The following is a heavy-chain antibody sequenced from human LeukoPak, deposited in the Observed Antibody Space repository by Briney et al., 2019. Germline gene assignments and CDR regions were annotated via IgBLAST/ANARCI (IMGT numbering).Heavy chain of an antibody. D-gene: IGHD3-22*01. V-gene: IGHV4-31*03. J-gene: IGHJ4*02. Sequence: SETLSLTCTVSGGSISSGGYYWSWVRQHPGKGLEWIVYIYYSGSTYYNPSLKSRVTISVDTSKNQFSLKLSSVTAADTAVYYCAREWNYYDSSGYPGSIDYWGQGTLVTVSS. CDR3: AREWNYYDSSGYPGSIDY. CDR1: GGSISSGGYY. CDR2: IYYSGST.